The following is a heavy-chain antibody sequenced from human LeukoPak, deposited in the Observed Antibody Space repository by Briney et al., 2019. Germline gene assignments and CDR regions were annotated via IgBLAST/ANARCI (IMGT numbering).Heavy chain of an antibody. J-gene: IGHJ4*02. CDR2: IYSGGNT. CDR3: ARPEPYGSGTYFDY. V-gene: IGHV3-66*04. CDR1: GFTVSSNY. Sequence: GGSLKLSCAASGFTVSSNYMSWVRQAPGKGLEWVSVIYSGGNTDYADSVKGRFTISRDNSKNTLYLQMNSLRAEDTAVYYCARPEPYGSGTYFDYWGQGTLVTVSS. D-gene: IGHD3-10*01.